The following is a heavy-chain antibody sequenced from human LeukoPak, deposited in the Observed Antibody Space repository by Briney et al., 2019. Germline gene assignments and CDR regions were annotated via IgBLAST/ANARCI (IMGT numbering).Heavy chain of an antibody. Sequence: ASVRVSCKASGYTFTSYGISWVRQAPGQGLEWMGWISAYNGNTNYAQKLQGRVTMTTDTSTSTAYMELRSLRSDDTAVYYCATSYYCGSGSYLRAFDYWGQGTLVTVSS. J-gene: IGHJ4*02. CDR3: ATSYYCGSGSYLRAFDY. CDR2: ISAYNGNT. CDR1: GYTFTSYG. V-gene: IGHV1-18*01. D-gene: IGHD3-10*01.